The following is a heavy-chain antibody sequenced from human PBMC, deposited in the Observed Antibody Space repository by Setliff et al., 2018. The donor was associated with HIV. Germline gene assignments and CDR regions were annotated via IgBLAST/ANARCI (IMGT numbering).Heavy chain of an antibody. Sequence: LSLTCAVYGAPLNGFFWSWVRQRPERGLEWIGEVNHSGTTNYNPPLKSRVTISVDTSKNQFPLRVKSVTAGDTGLYFCARRRGPMVRGADPAPSFFFDYWGQGTPVTVSS. CDR1: GAPLNGFF. CDR3: ARRRGPMVRGADPAPSFFFDY. CDR2: VNHSGTT. J-gene: IGHJ4*02. D-gene: IGHD3-10*01. V-gene: IGHV4-34*01.